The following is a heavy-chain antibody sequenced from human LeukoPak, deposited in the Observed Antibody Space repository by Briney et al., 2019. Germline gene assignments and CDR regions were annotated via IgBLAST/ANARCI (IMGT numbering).Heavy chain of an antibody. D-gene: IGHD6-19*01. CDR3: ARGSGYGWYDY. CDR1: GFTFCRFG. V-gene: IGHV3-21*01. Sequence: GGSLRLSWAASGFTFCRFGMKWVRQAPGKGLEWVSFISSSSDYIYYADSMKGRFTISRDNAKNSLYLQMNSLRAEDRAVYYGARGSGYGWYDYWGQGTLVTVSS. CDR2: ISSSSDYI. J-gene: IGHJ4*02.